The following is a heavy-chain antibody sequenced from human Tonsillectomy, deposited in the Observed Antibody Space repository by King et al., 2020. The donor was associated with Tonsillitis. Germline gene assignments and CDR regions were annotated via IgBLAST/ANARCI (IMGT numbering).Heavy chain of an antibody. V-gene: IGHV4-39*01. CDR3: ARLDGWESDKWFDP. D-gene: IGHD1-26*01. Sequence: QLQESGPGLVKPSETLSLTCTVSGGSISSGTYYWGWIRQPPKQGLEWIGNIYYSGSTYYNPSLQSRVTISVDTSKNQSSLKLSSVTAADTALYKCARLDGWESDKWFDPWGQGTLVTVCS. J-gene: IGHJ5*02. CDR2: IYYSGST. CDR1: GGSISSGTYY.